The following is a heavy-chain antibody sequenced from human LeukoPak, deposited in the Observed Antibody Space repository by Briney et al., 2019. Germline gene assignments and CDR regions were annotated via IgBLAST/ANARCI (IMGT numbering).Heavy chain of an antibody. CDR1: GYTFTSYD. CDR3: ARGHPLRYFDWLSTPTPAAPDY. V-gene: IGHV1-8*01. D-gene: IGHD3-9*01. J-gene: IGHJ4*02. Sequence: ASVKVSCKASGYTFTSYDINWVRQATGQGLEWMGWMNPNRGNTGYAQKFQGRVTMTRNTSISTAYMELSSLRSEDTAVYYCARGHPLRYFDWLSTPTPAAPDYWGQGTLVTVSS. CDR2: MNPNRGNT.